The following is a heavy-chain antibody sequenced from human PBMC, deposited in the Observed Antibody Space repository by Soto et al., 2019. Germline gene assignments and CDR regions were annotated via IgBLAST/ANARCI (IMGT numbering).Heavy chain of an antibody. CDR2: INPNGGST. D-gene: IGHD6-19*01. CDR1: GYTFINYY. V-gene: IGHV1-46*01. J-gene: IGHJ3*02. CDR3: AREKWLVRRNDPFDI. Sequence: QVQLVQSGAEVKKPGASVKVSCKASGYTFINYYMHWVRQAPGQGLEWMGIINPNGGSTTYAHKFQGRVTLTRDTSTNTVNMELSSLRSEDTAVYYCAREKWLVRRNDPFDIWGQGTMVTVSS.